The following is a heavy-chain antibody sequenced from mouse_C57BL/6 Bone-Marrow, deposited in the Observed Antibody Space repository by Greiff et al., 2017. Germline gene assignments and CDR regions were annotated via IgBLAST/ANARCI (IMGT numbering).Heavy chain of an antibody. CDR1: GYTFTDYY. D-gene: IGHD2-1*01. Sequence: EVQLQQSGPELVKPGASVKISCKASGYTFTDYYMNWVKQSHGKSLEWIGDINPNNGGTSYNQKFKGKATLTVDKSSSTAYMALRSLTSEDSAVYYCARSLYYGNYGDYAMDYWGQGTSVTVSS. CDR2: INPNNGGT. V-gene: IGHV1-26*01. J-gene: IGHJ4*01. CDR3: ARSLYYGNYGDYAMDY.